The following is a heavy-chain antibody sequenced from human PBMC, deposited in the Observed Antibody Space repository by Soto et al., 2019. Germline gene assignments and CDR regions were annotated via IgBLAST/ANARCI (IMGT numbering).Heavy chain of an antibody. CDR2: IRCSGGNK. CDR1: GFTFSSYG. D-gene: IGHD3-16*02. V-gene: IGHV3-33*08. Sequence: GGSLRLSCAASGFTFSSYGMHWVRQAPGKGLEWVAAIRCSGGNKYYADSVKGRFTISRDNSKNTLYLQMNSLRAEDTAVYYCARGLGELSSKNMDVWGQGTTVTVSS. J-gene: IGHJ6*02. CDR3: ARGLGELSSKNMDV.